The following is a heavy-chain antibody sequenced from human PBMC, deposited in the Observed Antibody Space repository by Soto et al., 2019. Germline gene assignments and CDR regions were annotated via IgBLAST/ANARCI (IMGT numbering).Heavy chain of an antibody. J-gene: IGHJ4*02. CDR1: GFTFSSYA. Sequence: GSLRLSCAASGFTFSSYAMHWVRQAPGKGLEWVAVISYDGSNKYYADSVKGRFTISRDNSKNTLYLQMNSLRAEDTAVYYCARDGIAARTFDYWGQGTLVTVSS. V-gene: IGHV3-30-3*01. D-gene: IGHD6-6*01. CDR2: ISYDGSNK. CDR3: ARDGIAARTFDY.